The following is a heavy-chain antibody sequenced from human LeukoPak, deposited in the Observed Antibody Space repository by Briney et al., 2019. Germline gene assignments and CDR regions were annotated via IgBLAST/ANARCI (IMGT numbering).Heavy chain of an antibody. V-gene: IGHV3-23*01. Sequence: GGSLRLSCADSGFNFSSYGMSWVRQAPGKGLEWVSAISGSGGSTYYADSVKGRFTISRDNSKNTLYLQMNSLRAEDTAVYYCARVAITMIVVVPHFDYWGQGTLVTVSS. CDR1: GFNFSSYG. D-gene: IGHD3-22*01. CDR2: ISGSGGST. J-gene: IGHJ4*02. CDR3: ARVAITMIVVVPHFDY.